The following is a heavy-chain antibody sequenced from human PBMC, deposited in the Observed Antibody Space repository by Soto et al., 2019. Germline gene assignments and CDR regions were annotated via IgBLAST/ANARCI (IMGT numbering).Heavy chain of an antibody. CDR2: ISYDGSNK. D-gene: IGHD1-26*01. V-gene: IGHV3-30-3*01. CDR3: ARDSNGPVNREPDCGMDV. Sequence: QVQLVESGGGVVQPGRSLRLSCAASGFTFSSYAMHWVRQAPGKGLEWVAVISYDGSNKYYADSVKGRFTISRDNSKNTLYLQMNSLRAEDTAVYYCARDSNGPVNREPDCGMDVWGQGTTVTVSS. J-gene: IGHJ6*02. CDR1: GFTFSSYA.